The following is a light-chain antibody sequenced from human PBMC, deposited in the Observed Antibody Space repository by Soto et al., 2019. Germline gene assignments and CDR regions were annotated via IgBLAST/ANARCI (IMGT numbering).Light chain of an antibody. V-gene: IGLV1-44*01. J-gene: IGLJ1*01. CDR2: SNS. CDR1: SSNIGGNT. CDR3: ATWVDGLSAYV. Sequence: QSVLTQPPSASGTPGQRVTFSCSGSSSNIGGNTVSWFQHLPRTAPKLLIFSNSQRPSGVPDRFSGAKSGTSASLAISGLQSEDEANYYCATWVDGLSAYVFGTGTKVTVL.